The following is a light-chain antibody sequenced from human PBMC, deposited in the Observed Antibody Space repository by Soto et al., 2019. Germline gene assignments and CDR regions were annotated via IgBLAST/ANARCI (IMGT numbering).Light chain of an antibody. CDR2: GAS. CDR3: QPYGSSPPYT. Sequence: EIVLTQSPGTLSLSPGERATLSCRASHSVSSSYLAWYQQKPGQAPRLLIYGASSRATGIPDRFSGSGSVTDFTLTSSRLEPEDVAVYYCQPYGSSPPYTFGQGTKLEIK. CDR1: HSVSSSY. J-gene: IGKJ2*01. V-gene: IGKV3-20*01.